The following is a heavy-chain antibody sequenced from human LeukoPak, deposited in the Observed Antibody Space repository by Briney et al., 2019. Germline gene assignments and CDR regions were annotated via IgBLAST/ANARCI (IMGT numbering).Heavy chain of an antibody. J-gene: IGHJ4*02. CDR1: GFTFSSYE. CDR3: AREASTVDY. Sequence: PGGSLRLSCAASGFTFSSYEMNWVRQAPGKGLEWVSYISSSGSTIYYADSVKGRFTISRDNAKNSLYLQMNSLRAEDTAVYYCAREASTVDYWGQGTLVTVSS. CDR2: ISSSGSTI. V-gene: IGHV3-48*03. D-gene: IGHD2-2*01.